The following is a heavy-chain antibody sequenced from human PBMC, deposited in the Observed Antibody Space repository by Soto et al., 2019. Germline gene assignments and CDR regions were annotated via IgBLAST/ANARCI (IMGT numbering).Heavy chain of an antibody. CDR3: ARSQEVVVVPAAPIDY. D-gene: IGHD2-2*01. V-gene: IGHV1-46*01. Sequence: QVQLVQSGAEVKKPGASVKLSCKTSGYTFSNYYINWVRQAPGQGLQWMGRINPSGGSTSYAQKXXXXVXXTXXXXXXXXXMDLSSLTSEDTAVYFCARSQEVVVVPAAPIDYWGQGTLVTVSS. CDR2: INPSGGST. CDR1: GYTFSNYY. J-gene: IGHJ4*02.